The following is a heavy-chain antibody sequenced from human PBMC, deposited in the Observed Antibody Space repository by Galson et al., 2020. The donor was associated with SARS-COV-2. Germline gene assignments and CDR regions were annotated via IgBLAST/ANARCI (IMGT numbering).Heavy chain of an antibody. CDR2: INIRGRIL. V-gene: IGHV3-11*01. J-gene: IGHJ4*02. D-gene: IGHD6-19*01. CDR1: GLSFSDYY. Sequence: TGGSLRLSCAASGLSFSDYYMNWIRQAPGKGLEWVSSINIRGRILYYADSVKGRFTISRDNAKNSRYLQMNALTVEDTAVYYCATDQEWLVRADFDDWGQGTLVTVSS. CDR3: ATDQEWLVRADFDD.